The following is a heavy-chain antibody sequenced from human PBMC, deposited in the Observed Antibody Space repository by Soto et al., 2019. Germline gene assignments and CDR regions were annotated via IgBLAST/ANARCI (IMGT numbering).Heavy chain of an antibody. CDR2: IDPSDSYT. CDR3: ARSGGSYPTDY. D-gene: IGHD1-26*01. J-gene: IGHJ4*02. Sequence: PGESLKISCKGSGYSFTSYWISWVRQMPGKGLEWMGRIDPSDSYTNYSPSFQGHVTISADKSISAAYLHWRSLKASDTAMYYCARSGGSYPTDYWGQGTPVTVSS. CDR1: GYSFTSYW. V-gene: IGHV5-10-1*01.